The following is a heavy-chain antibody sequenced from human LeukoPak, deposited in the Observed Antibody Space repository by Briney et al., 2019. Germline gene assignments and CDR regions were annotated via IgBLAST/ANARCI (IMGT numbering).Heavy chain of an antibody. D-gene: IGHD6-19*01. J-gene: IGHJ4*02. V-gene: IGHV1-69*13. CDR1: GGTFTSYG. CDR3: ARESRVYRFAVAGTYYFDY. CDR2: IIPFVGKA. Sequence: ASVKVSCKASGGTFTSYGISWVRQAPGQGLEWMGGIIPFVGKANYTQNFPGRVTITADESTSTACMGLSCLRSEDTAVYYCARESRVYRFAVAGTYYFDYWGQGTLVTVSS.